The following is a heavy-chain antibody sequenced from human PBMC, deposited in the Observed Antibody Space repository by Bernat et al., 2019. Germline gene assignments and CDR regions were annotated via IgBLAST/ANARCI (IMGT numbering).Heavy chain of an antibody. D-gene: IGHD3-10*01. Sequence: QVQLQESGPGLVKPSQTLSLTCTVSGGSISSGSYYWSWIRQPAGKGLEWIGRIYTSGSTNYNPSLKRRVTISVDTSKNQFSLKLSSVTAADTAGYYCASGVSYYYGSGSYYYYGMDVWGQGTTVTVSS. V-gene: IGHV4-61*02. CDR1: GGSISSGSYY. J-gene: IGHJ6*02. CDR3: ASGVSYYYGSGSYYYYGMDV. CDR2: IYTSGST.